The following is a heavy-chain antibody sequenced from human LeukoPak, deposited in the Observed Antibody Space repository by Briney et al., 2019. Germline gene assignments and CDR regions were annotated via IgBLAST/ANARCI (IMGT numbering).Heavy chain of an antibody. V-gene: IGHV3-23*01. D-gene: IGHD3-3*01. J-gene: IGHJ4*02. Sequence: PGGSLRLSCAASGFTFSTYSMNWVRQAPGKGLEWVSTLSGSDGSTYYADSVKGRFTISRDNSKSTLYLQMNSLRAEDTAVYYCAAGFYYGDYWGQGTLVTVSS. CDR1: GFTFSTYS. CDR3: AAGFYYGDY. CDR2: LSGSDGST.